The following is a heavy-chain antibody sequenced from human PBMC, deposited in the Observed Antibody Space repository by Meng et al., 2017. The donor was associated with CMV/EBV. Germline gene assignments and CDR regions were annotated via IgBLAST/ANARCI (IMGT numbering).Heavy chain of an antibody. CDR2: IYYSGST. J-gene: IGHJ3*02. CDR1: GGSISSYY. V-gene: IGHV4-59*01. D-gene: IGHD2-2*01. CDR3: ARRTSRRAFDI. Sequence: SETLSLTCTVSGGSISSYYWSWIRQPPGKGLEWIGYIYYSGSTNYNPSLKSRVTISVDTSKNQFSLKLRSVTAADTAVYYCARRTSRRAFDIWGQGTMVTVSS.